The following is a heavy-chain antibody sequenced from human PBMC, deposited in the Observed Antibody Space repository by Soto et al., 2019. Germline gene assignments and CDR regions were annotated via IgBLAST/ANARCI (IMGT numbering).Heavy chain of an antibody. CDR1: GFTFSGSG. Sequence: EVQLVESGGGLVQPGGSMKLSCAAYGFTFSGSGIHWVRQAPGKGLEWVGHIKNKPNNYATEYVASVKGRFTISRDDSRTTAYLQMHSRQTEDTAVYYCSRQSARWEDWLDPWGQGTLVTVSS. J-gene: IGHJ5*02. D-gene: IGHD1-26*01. CDR2: IKNKPNNYAT. CDR3: SRQSARWEDWLDP. V-gene: IGHV3-73*02.